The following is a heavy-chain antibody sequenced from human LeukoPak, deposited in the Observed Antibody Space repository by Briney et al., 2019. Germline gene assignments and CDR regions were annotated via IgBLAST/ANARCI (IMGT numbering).Heavy chain of an antibody. J-gene: IGHJ4*02. Sequence: PGGSLRLSCAASGFTFSSYAMSWVRQAPGKGLEWVAFIRYDGSNKYYADSVKGRFTISRDNSKNTLYLQMNSLRAEDTAVYYCAKDRTWIQLWPYHFDYWGQGTLVTVSS. V-gene: IGHV3-30*02. CDR3: AKDRTWIQLWPYHFDY. CDR1: GFTFSSYA. CDR2: IRYDGSNK. D-gene: IGHD5-18*01.